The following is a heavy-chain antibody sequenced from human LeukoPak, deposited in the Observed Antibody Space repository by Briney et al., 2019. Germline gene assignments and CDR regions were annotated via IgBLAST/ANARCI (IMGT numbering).Heavy chain of an antibody. D-gene: IGHD3-10*01. J-gene: IGHJ4*02. CDR2: IYYSGCT. CDR1: GGSISSSSYY. V-gene: IGHV4-39*01. Sequence: SETLSLTCTVSGGSISSSSYYWGWIRQPPGKGLEWIGNIYYSGCTYYNPSLKSRVTISVDTSKNQFSLKLSSVTAADTAVYYCVRQSPPMYYYGSGSNYKPPNYFDYWGQGTLVTVSS. CDR3: VRQSPPMYYYGSGSNYKPPNYFDY.